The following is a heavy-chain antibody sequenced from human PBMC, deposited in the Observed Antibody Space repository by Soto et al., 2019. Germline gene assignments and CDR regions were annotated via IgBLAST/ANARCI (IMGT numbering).Heavy chain of an antibody. J-gene: IGHJ3*02. D-gene: IGHD3-10*01. CDR1: GGSFSGYY. CDR3: ARFSGLLWFGELLYEATSDTFDI. CDR2: INHSGST. Sequence: SETLSLTCAVYGGSFSGYYWSWIRQPPGKGLKWIGEINHSGSTNYNPSLKSRVTISVDTSKNQFSLKLSSVTAADTAVYYCARFSGLLWFGELLYEATSDTFDIWGQGTMVTVSS. V-gene: IGHV4-34*01.